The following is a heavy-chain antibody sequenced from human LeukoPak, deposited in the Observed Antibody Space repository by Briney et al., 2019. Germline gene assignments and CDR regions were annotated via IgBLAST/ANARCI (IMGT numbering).Heavy chain of an antibody. V-gene: IGHV3-30-3*01. J-gene: IGHJ6*02. CDR1: GFTFSSYA. D-gene: IGHD3-22*01. CDR2: ISYDGSNK. Sequence: PGRSLRLSCAASGFTFSSYAMHWVRQAPGKGLEWVAVISYDGSNKYYADSVKGRFTISRDNSKNTLYLQMNSLRAEDTAVYYCARDPYYYDSSGYTYYYGMDVWGQGTTVTVSS. CDR3: ARDPYYYDSSGYTYYYGMDV.